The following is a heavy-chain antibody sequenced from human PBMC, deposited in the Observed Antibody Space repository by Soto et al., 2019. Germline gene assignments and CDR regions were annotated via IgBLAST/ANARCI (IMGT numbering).Heavy chain of an antibody. D-gene: IGHD6-13*01. CDR3: AKDQGIAASHGID. V-gene: IGHV3-30*18. J-gene: IGHJ3*01. CDR2: ISNDGRDK. CDR1: GFTFNNYG. Sequence: QVQLVESGGGVVQPGRSLRLSCAASGFTFNNYGMHWVRQAPGKGLEWVAGISNDGRDKYYADSVKGRLTISRDNSKNTVYLQMNSLRAEDTAVYYCAKDQGIAASHGIDWGQGTMVTVSS.